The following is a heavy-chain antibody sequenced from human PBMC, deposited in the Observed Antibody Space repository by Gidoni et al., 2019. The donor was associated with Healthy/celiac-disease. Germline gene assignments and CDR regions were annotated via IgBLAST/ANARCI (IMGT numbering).Heavy chain of an antibody. D-gene: IGHD2-2*02. J-gene: IGHJ4*02. CDR3: ARGRGYCSSTSCYRPLDY. CDR1: GGSFSGYY. Sequence: QVQLQQWGAGLLKPSETLSLTCAVYGGSFSGYYWSWIRQPPGKGLEWIGEINHSGSTNYNPSLKSRVTISVDTSKNQFSLKLSSVTAADTAVYYCARGRGYCSSTSCYRPLDYWGQGTLVTVSS. V-gene: IGHV4-34*01. CDR2: INHSGST.